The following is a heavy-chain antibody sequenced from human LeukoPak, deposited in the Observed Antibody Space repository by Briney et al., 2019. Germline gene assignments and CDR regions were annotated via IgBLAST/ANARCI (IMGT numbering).Heavy chain of an antibody. CDR1: GSAFNTYA. CDR3: ARSGGLPKFDW. J-gene: IGHJ4*02. V-gene: IGHV3-30-3*01. Sequence: PAGSLRLSCAASGSAFNTYAMHWFRQAPGKALEWVTVISYDGNTIHYADSVKGRFTISRDNSKNTLYLQMDSLRPEDTAIYYCARSGGLPKFDWWGQGTLVTVSS. CDR2: ISYDGNTI.